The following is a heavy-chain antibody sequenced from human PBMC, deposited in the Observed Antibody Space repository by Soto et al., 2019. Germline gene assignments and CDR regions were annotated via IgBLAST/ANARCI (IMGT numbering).Heavy chain of an antibody. CDR3: AKDTVGGYSFWSGSYGDGLDV. Sequence: EVKLLESGGGLAQPGGSLRLSCVGSGFTFDSYAISWVRQAPGERLQWIAAIRGSADGTDYAHSVRGRFTISSDNAKKPVPLLMDRLRVEDTAVDFCAKDTVGGYSFWSGSYGDGLDVWGQGTLVSVS. V-gene: IGHV3-23*01. J-gene: IGHJ3*01. CDR2: IRGSADGT. CDR1: GFTFDSYA. D-gene: IGHD3-3*01.